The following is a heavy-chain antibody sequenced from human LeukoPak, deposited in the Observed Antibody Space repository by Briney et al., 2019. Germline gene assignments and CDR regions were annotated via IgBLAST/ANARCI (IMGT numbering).Heavy chain of an antibody. D-gene: IGHD3-10*01. CDR1: GFTVSSNY. J-gene: IGHJ6*03. V-gene: IGHV3-53*05. Sequence: GGSLRLSCAASGFTVSSNYMSWVRQAPGKGLEWVSVIYSGGSTYYADSVKGRFTISRDNSNNTLYLQMNSLRAEDTAVYYCAKDGGGYYPYYYYYMDVWGKGTTVTISS. CDR2: IYSGGST. CDR3: AKDGGGYYPYYYYYMDV.